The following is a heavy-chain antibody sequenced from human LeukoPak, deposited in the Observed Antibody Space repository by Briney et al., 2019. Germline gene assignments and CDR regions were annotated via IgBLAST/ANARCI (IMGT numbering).Heavy chain of an antibody. CDR2: ISYDGSNK. CDR3: ARGYTIFGVVMLPVDY. Sequence: GGSLRLSCAASGFTFSSYAMHWVRQAPGKGLEWVAVISYDGSNKYYADSVKGRFTISRDNSKNTLYLQMNSLRGEDTAVYYCARGYTIFGVVMLPVDYWGQGTLVTVSS. D-gene: IGHD3-3*01. J-gene: IGHJ4*02. CDR1: GFTFSSYA. V-gene: IGHV3-30*04.